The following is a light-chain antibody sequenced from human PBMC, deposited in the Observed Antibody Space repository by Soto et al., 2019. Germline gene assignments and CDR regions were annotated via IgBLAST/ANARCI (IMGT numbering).Light chain of an antibody. J-gene: IGKJ1*01. CDR3: QQYNDNWT. V-gene: IGKV1-5*03. CDR1: QSISSW. Sequence: IQMTQSPSTLSASVGDRVTITCRASQSISSWLAWYQQKPGQAPKLLIYKASTLQSGVPSRFSGSGSGTEFTLAISSLKHDDSATYYCQQYNDNWTFGQGTNVDI. CDR2: KAS.